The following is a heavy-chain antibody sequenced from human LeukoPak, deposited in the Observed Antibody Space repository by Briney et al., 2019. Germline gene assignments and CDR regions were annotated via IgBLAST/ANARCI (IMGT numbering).Heavy chain of an antibody. V-gene: IGHV3-23*01. Sequence: PGGSLRLSCAASGFTFRSYAMSWVRQAPGKGLEWVSGISVSGSTHYADSVKGRFTTSRDNAKNSLYLQMNSLRDEDTAVFYCASGSGHWGQGTLVTVSS. J-gene: IGHJ4*02. CDR1: GFTFRSYA. D-gene: IGHD5-12*01. CDR2: ISVSGST. CDR3: ASGSGH.